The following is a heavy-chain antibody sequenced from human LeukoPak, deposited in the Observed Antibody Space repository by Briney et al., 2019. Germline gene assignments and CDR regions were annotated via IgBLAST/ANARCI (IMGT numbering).Heavy chain of an antibody. J-gene: IGHJ4*02. CDR2: IYSGGST. D-gene: IGHD6-13*01. CDR3: ARGLTAAGTVLFDY. V-gene: IGHV3-66*01. CDR1: GFTVSSNY. Sequence: GGSLRLSCAASGFTVSSNYMSWVRQAPGKGLEWVSVIYSGGSTYYADSVKGRYTISRDNSKNTLYLQMNSLRAEDTAVYYCARGLTAAGTVLFDYWGQGTLVTVSS.